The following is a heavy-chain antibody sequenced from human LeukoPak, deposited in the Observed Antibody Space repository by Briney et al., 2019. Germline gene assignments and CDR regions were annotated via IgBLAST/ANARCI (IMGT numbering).Heavy chain of an antibody. Sequence: GASVKVSCTASGYTFSSYGINWVRQAPGQGLEWMGYMNPNRGNTDYAQKFKGRVTMTRNNSKNTAYMELNSLRSEDTAVYYCARGPGYSSGWSTGMPKGWFDPWGQGTLVTVSS. V-gene: IGHV1-8*02. CDR3: ARGPGYSSGWSTGMPKGWFDP. J-gene: IGHJ5*02. D-gene: IGHD6-19*01. CDR2: MNPNRGNT. CDR1: GYTFSSYG.